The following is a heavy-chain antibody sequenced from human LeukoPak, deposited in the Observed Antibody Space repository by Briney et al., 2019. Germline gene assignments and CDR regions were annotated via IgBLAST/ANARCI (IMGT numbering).Heavy chain of an antibody. CDR1: GFTVSSNY. V-gene: IGHV3-66*01. Sequence: GGSLRLSCAASGFTVSSNYMSWVRQAAGKGLEWLSVFYSGGSTYYADSVNGRFTMSRDNSKNTLYLQMNGLRVEDTAVYYCARVSPFDYWGQGTQVTVSS. J-gene: IGHJ4*02. CDR3: ARVSPFDY. CDR2: FYSGGST.